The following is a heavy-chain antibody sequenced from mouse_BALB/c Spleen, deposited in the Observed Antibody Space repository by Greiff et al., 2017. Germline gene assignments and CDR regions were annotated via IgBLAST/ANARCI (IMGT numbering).Heavy chain of an antibody. J-gene: IGHJ3*01. D-gene: IGHD2-14*01. CDR1: GFTFSSYG. Sequence: EVKLMESGGGLVQPGGSLKLSCAASGFTFSSYGMSWVRQTPDKRLELVATINSNGGSTYYPDSVKGRFTISRDNAKNTLYLQMSSLKSEDTAMYNCAREGGTVVFDYWGQGTLVTVSA. CDR3: AREGGTVVFDY. V-gene: IGHV5-6-3*01. CDR2: INSNGGST.